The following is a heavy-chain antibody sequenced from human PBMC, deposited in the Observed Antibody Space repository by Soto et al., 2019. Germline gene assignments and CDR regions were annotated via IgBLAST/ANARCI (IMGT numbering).Heavy chain of an antibody. CDR1: GFTFSSYS. CDR2: ISSSSSYI. Sequence: EVQLVESGGGLVKPGGSLRLSCAASGFTFSSYSMNWVRQAPGKGLEWVSSISSSSSYIYYADSVKGRFTISRDNAKNSLYLQMNSLRAEDTAVYYCYVWGSYRYTPGFDPWGQGTLVTVSS. D-gene: IGHD3-16*02. V-gene: IGHV3-21*01. CDR3: YVWGSYRYTPGFDP. J-gene: IGHJ5*02.